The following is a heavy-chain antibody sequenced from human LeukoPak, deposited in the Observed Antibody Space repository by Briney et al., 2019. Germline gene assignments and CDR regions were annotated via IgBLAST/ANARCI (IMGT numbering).Heavy chain of an antibody. V-gene: IGHV1-69*13. J-gene: IGHJ4*02. D-gene: IGHD3-22*01. CDR1: GGTFSSYA. Sequence: ASVKVSCKASGGTFSSYAISWVRQAPGQGLEWMGGIIPIFGTANYAQKFQGRVTITADESTSTAYMELSSLRSEDTAVYYCARAGSHYYDDSSGYYYVGIDYWGQGTLVTVSS. CDR2: IIPIFGTA. CDR3: ARAGSHYYDDSSGYYYVGIDY.